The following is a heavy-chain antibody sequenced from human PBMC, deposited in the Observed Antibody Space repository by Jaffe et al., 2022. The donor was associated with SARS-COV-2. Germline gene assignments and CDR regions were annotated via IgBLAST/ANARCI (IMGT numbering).Heavy chain of an antibody. CDR1: GGSISSYY. Sequence: QVQLQESGPGLVKPSETLSLTCTVSGGSISSYYWSWIRQPPGKGLEWIGYIYYSGSTNYNPSLKSRVTISVDTSKNQFSLKLSSVTAADTAVYYCATRPYGDYFFDYWGQGTLVTVSS. D-gene: IGHD4-17*01. J-gene: IGHJ4*02. CDR2: IYYSGST. V-gene: IGHV4-59*08. CDR3: ATRPYGDYFFDY.